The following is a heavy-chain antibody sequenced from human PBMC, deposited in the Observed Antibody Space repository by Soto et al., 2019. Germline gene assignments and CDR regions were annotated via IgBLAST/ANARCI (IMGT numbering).Heavy chain of an antibody. Sequence: QVQLVQSGPDLKRPGASMKVSCKASGYTFTSYGISWVRQAPGQGLEWMAWISPLKGRTQYSQKAQGRVTLRTDTSSNTAYMEMTTLRVDDTAVYYCAMDYGDRPEYFKHWGQGTLVTVS. CDR1: GYTFTSYG. CDR2: ISPLKGRT. J-gene: IGHJ1*01. V-gene: IGHV1-18*04. CDR3: AMDYGDRPEYFKH. D-gene: IGHD4-17*01.